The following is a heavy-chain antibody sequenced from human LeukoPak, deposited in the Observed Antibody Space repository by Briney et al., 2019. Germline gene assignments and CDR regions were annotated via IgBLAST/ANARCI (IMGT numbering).Heavy chain of an antibody. CDR3: AREAGDMCTICLNF. D-gene: IGHD2-2*01. CDR2: INPNSGDT. CDR1: TFTDYF. Sequence: GASVKVSCKASTFTDYFIHWVRQAPGQGLEWMGWINPNSGDTNYAQKFQGRVTMTWYTATNTADMELSRLRSDDTAVYYCAREAGDMCTICLNFWGQGTLVTVSS. J-gene: IGHJ1*01. V-gene: IGHV1-2*02.